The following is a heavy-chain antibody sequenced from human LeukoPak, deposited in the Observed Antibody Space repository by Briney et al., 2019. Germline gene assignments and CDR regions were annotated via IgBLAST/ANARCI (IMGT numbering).Heavy chain of an antibody. Sequence: GGSLRLSCATSGFTFSSYWMSWVRQAPGKGLEWVANIKQDGSEKYYVDSVKGRFTISRDNAKNSLYLQMNSLRAEDTAVYYCVRAGRLGPGGRYYLDYWGQGTLVAVSS. CDR2: IKQDGSEK. V-gene: IGHV3-7*01. CDR1: GFTFSSYW. CDR3: VRAGRLGPGGRYYLDY. D-gene: IGHD4-23*01. J-gene: IGHJ4*02.